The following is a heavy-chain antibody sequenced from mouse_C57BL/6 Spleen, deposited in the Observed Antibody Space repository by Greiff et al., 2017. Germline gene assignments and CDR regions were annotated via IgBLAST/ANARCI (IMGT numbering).Heavy chain of an antibody. V-gene: IGHV5-16*01. J-gene: IGHJ2*01. Sequence: EVQVVESEGGLVQPGSSMKLSCTASGFTFSDYYMAWVRQVPEKGLEWVANINSDGSSTYYLDSLKSRFIISRDNAKNILYLQMSSLKSEDTATYYCASDGSNYFDYWGQGTTLTVSS. CDR2: INSDGSST. CDR1: GFTFSDYY. CDR3: ASDGSNYFDY. D-gene: IGHD2-2*01.